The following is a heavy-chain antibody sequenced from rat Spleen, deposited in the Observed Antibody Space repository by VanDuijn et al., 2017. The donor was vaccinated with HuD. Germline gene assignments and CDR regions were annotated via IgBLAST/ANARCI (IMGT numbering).Heavy chain of an antibody. CDR1: GFTFSNYD. J-gene: IGHJ3*01. CDR3: TTGLLRDFAY. Sequence: EVQLVESDGGLVQPGRSMKLSCAASGFTFSNYDMAWVRQAPTKGLEWVASISYDGSSTYYRDSVKGRFTISRDNAKSTLYLQMDSLRSEDTATYYCTTGLLRDFAYWGQGTLVTVSS. D-gene: IGHD1-6*01. CDR2: ISYDGSST. V-gene: IGHV5-20*01.